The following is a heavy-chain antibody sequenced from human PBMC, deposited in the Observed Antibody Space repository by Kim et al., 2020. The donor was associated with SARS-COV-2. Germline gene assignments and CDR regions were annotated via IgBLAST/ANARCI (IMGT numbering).Heavy chain of an antibody. CDR2: ST. V-gene: IGHV4-59*01. D-gene: IGHD6-13*01. CDR3: AGRQQLEIDY. Sequence: STNYNPSLKSRVTISVDTSKNQFSLKLSSVTAADTAVYYCAGRQQLEIDYWGQGTLVTVSS. J-gene: IGHJ4*02.